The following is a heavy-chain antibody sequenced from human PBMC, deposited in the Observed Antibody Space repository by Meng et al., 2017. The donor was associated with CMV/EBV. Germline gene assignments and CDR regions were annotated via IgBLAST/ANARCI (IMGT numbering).Heavy chain of an antibody. CDR1: GNIFTKNG. CDR2: ISADNQNT. V-gene: IGHV1-18*01. J-gene: IGHJ4*02. Sequence: ASVKVSCKAPGNIFTKNGISWVRQAPGQRLEWMGWISADNQNTNLVQRFQGRVTMTIETSTNTAYVELRSLRSDDTAVYYCAMGGDYGDYHGPFDYWDQGTLVTVSS. D-gene: IGHD4-17*01. CDR3: AMGGDYGDYHGPFDY.